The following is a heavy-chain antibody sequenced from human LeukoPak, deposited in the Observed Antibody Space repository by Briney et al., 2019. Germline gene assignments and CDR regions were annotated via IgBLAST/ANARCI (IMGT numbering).Heavy chain of an antibody. V-gene: IGHV4-31*03. CDR1: VGSISSGGYY. CDR2: IYYSGST. J-gene: IGHJ4*02. Sequence: PSQTLALTCTVSVGSISSGGYYWSWIRQHPGKGLEWIGYIYYSGSTYYNPSLKSRVTISVDTSKNQFSLKLSSVTAADTAVYYCARADTPPYCSGGSCYSMVQYYFDYWGQGTLVTVSS. CDR3: ARADTPPYCSGGSCYSMVQYYFDY. D-gene: IGHD2-15*01.